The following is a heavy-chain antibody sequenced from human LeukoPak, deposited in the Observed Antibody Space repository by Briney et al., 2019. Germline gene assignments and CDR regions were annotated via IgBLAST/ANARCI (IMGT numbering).Heavy chain of an antibody. CDR2: IRGGGV. V-gene: IGHV3-23*01. Sequence: GGSLRLSCAASGFTFAIYHMSWVRQAPGKGLEWVATIRGGGVYYADSVKGRFTISRDDSKNTVYVQMNSLRVEDTAVYYCAKSRVEVAGTGGFDTWGQGTLVAVSS. CDR1: GFTFAIYH. D-gene: IGHD6-13*01. CDR3: AKSRVEVAGTGGFDT. J-gene: IGHJ3*02.